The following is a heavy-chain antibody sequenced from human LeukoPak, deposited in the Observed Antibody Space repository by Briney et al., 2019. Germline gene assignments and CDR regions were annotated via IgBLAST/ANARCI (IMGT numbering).Heavy chain of an antibody. Sequence: PSETLSLTCTVSGGSVSSGRYYWSWIRQPPGKGLEWIGYIYYSGSTNYNPSLKSRVTISVDTSKNQFSLKLSSVTAADTAVYYCAREDIVVVPAATTNYGMDVWGKGTTVTVSS. V-gene: IGHV4-61*01. CDR1: GGSVSSGRYY. D-gene: IGHD2-2*01. CDR2: IYYSGST. CDR3: AREDIVVVPAATTNYGMDV. J-gene: IGHJ6*04.